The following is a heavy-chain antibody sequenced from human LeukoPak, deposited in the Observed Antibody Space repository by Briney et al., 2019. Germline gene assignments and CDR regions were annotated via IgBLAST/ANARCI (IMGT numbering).Heavy chain of an antibody. J-gene: IGHJ4*02. D-gene: IGHD3-10*01. CDR1: GFTFGDYA. CDR3: SGSFGQLTFFDY. Sequence: GGSLRLSCTSSGFTFGDYAMSWVRQAPGKGLEWVGFIRSKAYGGTAEYAASVKGRFTISRDDSKTIAYLQMNSLKTEDTAVYYCSGSFGQLTFFDYWGQGTLVTVSS. V-gene: IGHV3-49*04. CDR2: IRSKAYGGTA.